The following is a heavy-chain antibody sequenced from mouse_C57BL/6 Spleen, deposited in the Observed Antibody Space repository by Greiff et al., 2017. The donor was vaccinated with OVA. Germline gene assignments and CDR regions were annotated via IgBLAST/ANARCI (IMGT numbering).Heavy chain of an antibody. D-gene: IGHD2-1*01. CDR1: GFTFSSYG. Sequence: EVQGVESGGDLVKPGGSLKLSCAASGFTFSSYGMSWVRQTPDKRLEWVATISSGGSYTYYPDSVKGRFTISRDNAKNTLYLQMSSLKSEDTAMYYCARPYGNYVYFDYWGQGTTLTVSS. V-gene: IGHV5-6*01. CDR2: ISSGGSYT. J-gene: IGHJ2*01. CDR3: ARPYGNYVYFDY.